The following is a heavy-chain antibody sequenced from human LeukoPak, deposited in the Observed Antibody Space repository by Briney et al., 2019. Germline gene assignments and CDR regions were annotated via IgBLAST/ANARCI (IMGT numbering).Heavy chain of an antibody. CDR2: ISGSGGST. CDR3: AKRLYGSGSYYIDY. V-gene: IGHV3-23*01. Sequence: GGSLRLSCAASGFTFSSYAMSWVRQAPGKGLEWVSAISGSGGSTYYADSVKGRFTISRDKSKNTLYLQMNSLRAEDTAVYYCAKRLYGSGSYYIDYWGQGTLVTVSS. J-gene: IGHJ4*02. CDR1: GFTFSSYA. D-gene: IGHD3-10*01.